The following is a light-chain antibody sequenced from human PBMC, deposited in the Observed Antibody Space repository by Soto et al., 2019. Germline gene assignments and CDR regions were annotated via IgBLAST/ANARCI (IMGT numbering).Light chain of an antibody. V-gene: IGLV2-14*01. J-gene: IGLJ1*01. CDR2: DVS. CDR1: SSDVGAYDY. CDR3: TSYTSSGNYV. Sequence: QSALTQPASVSGSPGQSIAISCTGTSSDVGAYDYVSWYQQHPGKAPKLMIYDVSNRPSGVSNRFSGSKSGNTASLTISGLQAEDEADYYFTSYTSSGNYVFGTGTKVTVL.